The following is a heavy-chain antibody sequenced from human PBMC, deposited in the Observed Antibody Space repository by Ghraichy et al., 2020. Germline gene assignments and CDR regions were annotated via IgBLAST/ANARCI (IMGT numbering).Heavy chain of an antibody. J-gene: IGHJ6*02. CDR1: GFTLSAYA. CDR3: TRGRQEVISQYSGLAV. CDR2: ISREGRST. Sequence: GGSLRLSCAASGFTLSAYAMHWVRQAPGRGLEWVAVISREGRSTYYADSVKGRFSISRDNSKSTVYLQMNSLRPEDTAVYYCTRGRQEVISQYSGLAVWGQGTTVIVSS. D-gene: IGHD2-21*01. V-gene: IGHV3-30*04.